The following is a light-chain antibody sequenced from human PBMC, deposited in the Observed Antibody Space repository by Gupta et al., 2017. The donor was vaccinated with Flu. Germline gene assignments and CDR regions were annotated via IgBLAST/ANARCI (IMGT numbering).Light chain of an antibody. V-gene: IGLV6-57*01. Sequence: SPGKTITISCTRSSGSIGLNYVQWYQQRPGTSPKNVIYEDDQRASGVPDRFSGSIDRSSNSASLTISGLMTEDEADDYCQSYEVFGGGTKLTVL. CDR2: EDD. CDR1: SGSIGLNY. CDR3: QSYEV. J-gene: IGLJ2*01.